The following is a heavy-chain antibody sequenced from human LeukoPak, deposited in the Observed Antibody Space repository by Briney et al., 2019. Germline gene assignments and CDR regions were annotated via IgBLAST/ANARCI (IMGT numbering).Heavy chain of an antibody. V-gene: IGHV3-23*01. CDR3: AKDLHPYYYDSSGYYYQDY. CDR1: GSTFSSYG. D-gene: IGHD3-22*01. J-gene: IGHJ4*02. Sequence: GGSLRLSCSASGSTFSSYGMSWVRQAPGKGLEWVSAISGSGGSTYYADSVKGRFTISRDNSKNTLYLQMNSLRAEDTAVYCCAKDLHPYYYDSSGYYYQDYWGQGTLVTVSS. CDR2: ISGSGGST.